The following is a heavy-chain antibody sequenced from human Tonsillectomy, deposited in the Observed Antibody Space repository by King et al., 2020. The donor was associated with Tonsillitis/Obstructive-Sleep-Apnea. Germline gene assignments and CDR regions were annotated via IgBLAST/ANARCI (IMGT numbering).Heavy chain of an antibody. Sequence: QLLQAGGEVKKPGSSVKVSCKASGGTFSSYAISWVRQAPGQGLELLGGILPIFGLAKYAQKLQCRVTLTAEESTSTAYMELSSLRSEDTAVYYCARGGYYCSSTSCYIDAFDIWGQGTMVTVSS. J-gene: IGHJ3*02. CDR1: GGTFSSYA. CDR3: ARGGYYCSSTSCYIDAFDI. CDR2: ILPIFGLA. D-gene: IGHD2-2*02. V-gene: IGHV1-69*12.